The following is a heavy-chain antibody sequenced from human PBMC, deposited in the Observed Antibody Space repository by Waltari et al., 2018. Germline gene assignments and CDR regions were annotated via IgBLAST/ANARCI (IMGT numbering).Heavy chain of an antibody. CDR2: INHSGST. Sequence: QVQLQQWGAGLLKPSETLSLPCAVYGGSFGGYYWSWIRQPPGKGLEWIGEINHSGSTNDNPSLKSRVTISVDTSKNQFSLKLSSVTAADTAVYYCARDHVRMQWLAYFDYWGQGTLVTVSS. CDR3: ARDHVRMQWLAYFDY. V-gene: IGHV4-34*01. D-gene: IGHD6-19*01. CDR1: GGSFGGYY. J-gene: IGHJ4*02.